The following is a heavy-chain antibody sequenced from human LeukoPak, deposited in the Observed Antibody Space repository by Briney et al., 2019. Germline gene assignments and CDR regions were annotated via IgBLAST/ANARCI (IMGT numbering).Heavy chain of an antibody. D-gene: IGHD3-10*01. CDR1: GGTFSSYA. V-gene: IGHV1-69*01. J-gene: IGHJ5*02. Sequence: GSSVKVSCKASGGTFSSYAISWVRQAPGQGLEWMGGIIPIFGTANYAQKFQGRVTITADESTSTAYMELSSLRSEDTAVYYCARRLPLITMVRGGFDPWGQGTLVTVSS. CDR2: IIPIFGTA. CDR3: ARRLPLITMVRGGFDP.